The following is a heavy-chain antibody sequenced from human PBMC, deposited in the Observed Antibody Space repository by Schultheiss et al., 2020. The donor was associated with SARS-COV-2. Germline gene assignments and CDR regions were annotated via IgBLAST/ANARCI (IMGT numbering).Heavy chain of an antibody. Sequence: SETLSLTCAVSGYSISSGYYWGWIRQPPGKGLEWIGSIYHSGSTNYNPSLKSRVTISVDTSKNQFSLKLSSVTAADTAVYYCARGWDYGGNSGEDYWGQGTLVTVSS. CDR2: IYHSGST. D-gene: IGHD4-23*01. J-gene: IGHJ4*02. CDR1: GYSISSGYY. CDR3: ARGWDYGGNSGEDY. V-gene: IGHV4-38-2*01.